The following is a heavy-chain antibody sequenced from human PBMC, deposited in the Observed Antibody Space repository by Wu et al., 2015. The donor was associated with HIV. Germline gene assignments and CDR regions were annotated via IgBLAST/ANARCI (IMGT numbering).Heavy chain of an antibody. Sequence: QVQLVQSGAEVKKPGSSVKVSCKASGGTFSSYAISWVRQAPGQGLEWMGGIIPIFGTANYAQKFQGRVTITTDESTSTAYMELSSLRSEDTAVYHCARTLSRYYDSSGYYVIPMDAFDIWGQGTMVTVSS. J-gene: IGHJ3*02. CDR2: IIPIFGTA. V-gene: IGHV1-69*05. CDR3: ARTLSRYYDSSGYYVIPMDAFDI. CDR1: GGTFSSYA. D-gene: IGHD3-22*01.